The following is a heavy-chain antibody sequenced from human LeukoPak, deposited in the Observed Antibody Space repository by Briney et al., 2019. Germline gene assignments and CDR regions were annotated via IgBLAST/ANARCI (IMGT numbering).Heavy chain of an antibody. J-gene: IGHJ4*02. CDR3: ARDSHDYGGVGIDY. D-gene: IGHD4-23*01. Sequence: GGSLRLSCAASGFTVSSNYMSWVRQAPGKGLEWVSVIYSGGSTYYADSVKGRFTISRDNSENTLHLQMNSLRAEDTAVYHCARDSHDYGGVGIDYWGQGTLVTVSS. CDR1: GFTVSSNY. V-gene: IGHV3-53*01. CDR2: IYSGGST.